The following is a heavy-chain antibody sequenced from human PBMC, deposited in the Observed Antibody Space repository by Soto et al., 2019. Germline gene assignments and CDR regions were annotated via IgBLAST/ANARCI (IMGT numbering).Heavy chain of an antibody. V-gene: IGHV3-9*01. CDR1: GFTFDDYA. CDR3: AKDTGGLAAAGTNIFDY. D-gene: IGHD6-13*01. CDR2: ISWNSGSI. J-gene: IGHJ4*02. Sequence: GGSLRLSCAASGFTFDDYAMHWVRQAPGKGLEWVSGISWNSGSIGYADSVKGRFTISRDNAKNSLYLQMNSLRAEDTALYYCAKDTGGLAAAGTNIFDYWGQGTLVTVSS.